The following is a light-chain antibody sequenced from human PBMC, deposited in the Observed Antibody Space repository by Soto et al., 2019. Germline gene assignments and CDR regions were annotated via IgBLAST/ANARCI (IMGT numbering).Light chain of an antibody. V-gene: IGLV2-23*02. CDR3: CSYAGSSTFL. Sequence: QSVLTQPASVSGSPGQSITISCTGTSSDVGSYNLVSWYQQHPGKAPKLMIYEVSKQPSGVSNRFSGSKSGNTASLTISGLQAEDEADYYCCSYAGSSTFLFGTGTKVTVL. CDR1: SSDVGSYNL. J-gene: IGLJ1*01. CDR2: EVS.